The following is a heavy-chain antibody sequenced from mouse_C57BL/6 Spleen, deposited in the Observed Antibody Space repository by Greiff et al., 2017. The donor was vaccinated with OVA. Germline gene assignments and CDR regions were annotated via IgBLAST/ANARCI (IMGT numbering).Heavy chain of an antibody. CDR1: GFTFSDYG. V-gene: IGHV5-17*01. CDR3: ARNGNYEDAMDY. D-gene: IGHD2-1*01. CDR2: ISSGSSTI. J-gene: IGHJ4*01. Sequence: DVKLVESGGGLVKPGGSLKLSCAASGFTFSDYGMHWVRQAPEKGLEWVAYISSGSSTIYYADTVKGRFTISRDNAKNTLFLQMTSLRSEDTAMYYCARNGNYEDAMDYWGQGTSVTVSS.